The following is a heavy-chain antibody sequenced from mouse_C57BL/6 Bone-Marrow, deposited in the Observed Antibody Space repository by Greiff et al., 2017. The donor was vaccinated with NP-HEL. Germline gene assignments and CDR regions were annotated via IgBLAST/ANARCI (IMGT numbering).Heavy chain of an antibody. CDR2: ISSGGSYT. V-gene: IGHV5-6*02. D-gene: IGHD2-4*01. J-gene: IGHJ4*01. Sequence: EVMLVESGGDLVKPGGSLKLSCAASGFTFSSYGMSWVRQTPDKRLEWVATISSGGSYTYYPDSVKGRFTISRDNAKNTLYLQMSSLKSEDTAMYYCARHPSTMIRGYAMDYWGQGTSVTVSS. CDR3: ARHPSTMIRGYAMDY. CDR1: GFTFSSYG.